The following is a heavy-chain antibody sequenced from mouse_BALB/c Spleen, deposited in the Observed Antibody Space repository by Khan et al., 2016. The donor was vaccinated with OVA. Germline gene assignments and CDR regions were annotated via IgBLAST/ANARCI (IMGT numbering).Heavy chain of an antibody. V-gene: IGHV5-6*01. D-gene: IGHD1-1*01. CDR1: GFTFSTYG. J-gene: IGHJ3*01. CDR2: VSTGGGYT. CDR3: TRLAYYYDSEGFAY. Sequence: EVQLVESGGDLVKPGGSLKLSCAASGFTFSTYGMSWVRQTPDERLEWVATVSTGGGYTYYPDSVKGRFTISRDNAKNTLYLQMSGLKSEDTAIFYCTRLAYYYDSEGFAYWGQGTLVTVSA.